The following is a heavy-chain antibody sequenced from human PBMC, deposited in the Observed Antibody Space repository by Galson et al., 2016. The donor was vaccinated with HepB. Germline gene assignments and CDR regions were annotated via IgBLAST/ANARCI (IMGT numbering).Heavy chain of an antibody. J-gene: IGHJ3*01. Sequence: SLRLSCAASGFTFSTYDMHWVRQPVGKSLEWVSTIGSDSRPHYPGSVMGRFTISRKNAKNSLYLQMNNLRAGDTAVYYCAKSNGQLGGEAAFDFWGQGTLVTVSS. CDR3: AKSNGQLGGEAAFDF. V-gene: IGHV3-13*05. D-gene: IGHD2-8*01. CDR1: GFTFSTYD. CDR2: IGSDSRP.